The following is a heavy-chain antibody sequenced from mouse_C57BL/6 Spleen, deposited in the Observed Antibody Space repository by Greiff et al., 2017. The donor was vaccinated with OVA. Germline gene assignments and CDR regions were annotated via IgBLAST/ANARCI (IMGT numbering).Heavy chain of an antibody. CDR2: ISSGGSYT. CDR3: ARVDGYYDYFDD. J-gene: IGHJ2*01. Sequence: EVMLVESGGDLVKPGGSLKLSCAASGFTFSSYGMSWVRQTPDKRLEWVATISSGGSYTYYPDSVKGRFPISRDNAKNTLYLQMSSLKSEDTAMYYWARVDGYYDYFDDWGKGTTLTVSS. V-gene: IGHV5-6*02. CDR1: GFTFSSYG. D-gene: IGHD2-3*01.